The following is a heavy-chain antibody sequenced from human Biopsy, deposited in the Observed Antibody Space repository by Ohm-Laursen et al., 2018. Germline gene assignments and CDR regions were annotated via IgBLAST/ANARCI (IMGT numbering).Heavy chain of an antibody. CDR1: GITFTRYA. CDR3: AFCGPVCG. Sequence: SLRLSCAASGITFTRYAFSWVRQGTEMGLEWVSGISASGGDKYYADSVKGRFTISRDNSKSTVYLQVSSLGPEDTARYYCAFCGPVCGWGQGTLVTVSS. D-gene: IGHD2-21*01. J-gene: IGHJ4*02. CDR2: ISASGGDK. V-gene: IGHV3-23*01.